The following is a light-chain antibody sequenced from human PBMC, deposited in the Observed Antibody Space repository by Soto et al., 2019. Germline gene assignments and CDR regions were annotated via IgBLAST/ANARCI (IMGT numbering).Light chain of an antibody. Sequence: DIQMTQSPSSLSASVGDRVTITCRASQGISNFLAWYQQKPGKVPRLLIYAASTLQSGVPSRFSGSGSGTDFTLTISSLQPEDVATYYCQKYDSAPPTFGQGTRLEIK. CDR1: QGISNF. V-gene: IGKV1-27*01. J-gene: IGKJ5*01. CDR2: AAS. CDR3: QKYDSAPPT.